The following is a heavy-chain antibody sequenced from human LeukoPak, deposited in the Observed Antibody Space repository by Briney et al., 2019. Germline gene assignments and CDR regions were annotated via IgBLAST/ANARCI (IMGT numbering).Heavy chain of an antibody. CDR1: GGTFSSYA. J-gene: IGHJ4*02. D-gene: IGHD4-17*01. Sequence: SVKVSCKASGGTFSSYAISWVRQAPGQGLEWMGGIIPIFGTANYAQKFQGRVTITADESTSTAYMELSSLRSEDTAMYYCASSESRGDYGYWGQGTLVTVSS. V-gene: IGHV1-69*13. CDR3: ASSESRGDYGY. CDR2: IIPIFGTA.